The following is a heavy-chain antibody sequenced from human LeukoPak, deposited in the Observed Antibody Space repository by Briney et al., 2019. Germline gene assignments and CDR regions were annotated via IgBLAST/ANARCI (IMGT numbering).Heavy chain of an antibody. Sequence: PGGSLRLSCAASGFTFSSYAMSWVRQAPGKGLEWVSAISGSGGSTYYADSVKGRFTISRDNSKNTLYLQMNSLRAEDTAVYYCAGVGDGYNYAEDYWGQGTLVTVSS. J-gene: IGHJ4*02. CDR3: AGVGDGYNYAEDY. CDR2: ISGSGGST. CDR1: GFTFSSYA. D-gene: IGHD5-24*01. V-gene: IGHV3-23*01.